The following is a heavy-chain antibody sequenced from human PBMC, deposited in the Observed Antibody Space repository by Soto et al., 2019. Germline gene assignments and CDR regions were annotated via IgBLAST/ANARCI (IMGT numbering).Heavy chain of an antibody. CDR2: IYYSGST. CDR3: ARRGSYLDY. V-gene: IGHV4-39*01. Sequence: PSETLCLTCTVSGGSISSSSYYWGWIRQPPGKGLEWIGSIYYSGSTYYNPSLKSRVTISVDTSKNQFSLKLSSVTAADTAVYYCARRGSYLDYWGQGTLVTVSS. CDR1: GGSISSSSYY. J-gene: IGHJ4*02.